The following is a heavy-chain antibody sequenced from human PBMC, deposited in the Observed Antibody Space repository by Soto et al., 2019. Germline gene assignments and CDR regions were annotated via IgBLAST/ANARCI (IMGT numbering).Heavy chain of an antibody. Sequence: SETLSLTCIVSGVSISTYHWSWIRQPAGKGLEWIGRMHTSGSTNYNPSLKSRVSMSVDTSKNHFSLKVSSVTAADTAVYYCARDEYGYGDSYDSWGQGTLVTVS. J-gene: IGHJ4*02. CDR3: ARDEYGYGDSYDS. D-gene: IGHD5-12*01. CDR2: MHTSGST. CDR1: GVSISTYH. V-gene: IGHV4-4*07.